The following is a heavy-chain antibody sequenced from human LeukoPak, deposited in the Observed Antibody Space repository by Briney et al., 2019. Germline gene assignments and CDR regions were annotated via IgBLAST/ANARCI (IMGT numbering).Heavy chain of an antibody. Sequence: LGASVKVSCKASGYTFTSYDINWVRQATGQGLEWMGWMNPNSGNTGYAQKFQGRVTMTRNTSISTAYMELSSLRSEDTAVYYCAKESFDSSGYLSAFDIWGQGTMVTVSS. CDR2: MNPNSGNT. J-gene: IGHJ3*02. D-gene: IGHD3-22*01. V-gene: IGHV1-8*01. CDR1: GYTFTSYD. CDR3: AKESFDSSGYLSAFDI.